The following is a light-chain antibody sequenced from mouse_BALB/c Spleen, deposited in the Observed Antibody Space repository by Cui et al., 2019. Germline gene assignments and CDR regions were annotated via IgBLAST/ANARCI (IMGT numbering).Light chain of an antibody. J-gene: IGKJ1*01. CDR2: GIS. CDR1: SSVSY. V-gene: IGKV4-90*01. CDR3: QQRSSYRT. Sequence: EILLTQSPAIIAASPGEKVTITCSASSSVSYMNWYQQKPGSSPKIWIYGISNLASGVPARFSGSGSGTSFSVTINSMEAEDVATYYCQQRSSYRTFGGGTKLEIK.